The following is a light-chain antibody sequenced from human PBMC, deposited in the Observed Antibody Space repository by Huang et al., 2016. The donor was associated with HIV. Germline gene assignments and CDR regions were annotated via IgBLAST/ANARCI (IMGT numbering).Light chain of an antibody. Sequence: EIVLTQSPGTLSLSPGERATLSCRASQSVNSGYLAWYQQKPGQAPRLPIYGASSRATGIPGRFSCSGSGTDVALTISRLQPEDFAVYFCQQYGSSPGTFGQGTKVEMK. V-gene: IGKV3-20*01. J-gene: IGKJ1*01. CDR3: QQYGSSPGT. CDR2: GAS. CDR1: QSVNSGY.